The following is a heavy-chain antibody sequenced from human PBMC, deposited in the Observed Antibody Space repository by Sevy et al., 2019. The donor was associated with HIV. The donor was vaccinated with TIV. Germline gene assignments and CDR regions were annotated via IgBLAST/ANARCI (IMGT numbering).Heavy chain of an antibody. Sequence: ASVKVSCKVSGYTLTELSMHWVRQAPGKGLEWMGGFDPEDGETIYAQKYQGRVTMTEDKSTDAANMELSSLRSEAPAVYDCATDGSTMVRGGYDPRYYYYGMDVWGQGTTVTVSS. CDR3: ATDGSTMVRGGYDPRYYYYGMDV. J-gene: IGHJ6*02. CDR1: GYTLTELS. CDR2: FDPEDGET. D-gene: IGHD3-10*01. V-gene: IGHV1-24*01.